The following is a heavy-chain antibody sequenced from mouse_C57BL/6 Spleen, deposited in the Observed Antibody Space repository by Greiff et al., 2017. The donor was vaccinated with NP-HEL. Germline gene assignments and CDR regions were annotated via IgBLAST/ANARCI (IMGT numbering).Heavy chain of an antibody. V-gene: IGHV1-64*01. CDR2: IHPNSGST. CDR3: ARKGIYYGNSFDY. Sequence: QVQLKQPGAELVKPGASVKLSCKASGYTFTSYWMHWVKQRPGQGLEWIGMIHPNSGSTNYNEKFKSKATLTVDKSSSTAYMQLSSLTSEDSAVYYCARKGIYYGNSFDYWGQGTTLTVSS. CDR1: GYTFTSYW. J-gene: IGHJ2*01. D-gene: IGHD2-1*01.